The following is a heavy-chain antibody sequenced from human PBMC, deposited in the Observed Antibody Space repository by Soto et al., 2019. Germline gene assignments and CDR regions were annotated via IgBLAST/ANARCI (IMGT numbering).Heavy chain of an antibody. V-gene: IGHV1-2*02. Sequence: ASVKVSCKASGYTFTGYYMHWVRQAPGQGLEWMGWINPNSGGTNYAQKFQGRVTTTRDTSISTAYMELSRLRSDDTAVYYCARARDSSGWYYFDYWGQGPLVTVLL. CDR3: ARARDSSGWYYFDY. CDR1: GYTFTGYY. J-gene: IGHJ4*02. CDR2: INPNSGGT. D-gene: IGHD6-19*01.